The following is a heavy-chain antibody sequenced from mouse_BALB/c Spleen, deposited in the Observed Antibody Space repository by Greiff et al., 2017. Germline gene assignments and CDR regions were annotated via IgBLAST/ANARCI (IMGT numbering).Heavy chain of an antibody. J-gene: IGHJ2*01. D-gene: IGHD2-10*02. Sequence: EVQLVESGGGLVQPGGSLKLSCAASGFTFSSYGMSWVRQTPDKRLELVATINSNGGSTYYPDSVKGRFTISRDNAKNTLYLQMSSLKSEDTAMYYCARDKEYGTYLDYWGQGTTLTVSS. CDR1: GFTFSSYG. CDR3: ARDKEYGTYLDY. V-gene: IGHV5-6-3*01. CDR2: INSNGGST.